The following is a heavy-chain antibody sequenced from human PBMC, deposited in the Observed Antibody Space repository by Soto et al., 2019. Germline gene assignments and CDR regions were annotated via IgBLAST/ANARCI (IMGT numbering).Heavy chain of an antibody. D-gene: IGHD2-2*01. CDR2: IIPIFGTA. V-gene: IGHV1-69*12. J-gene: IGHJ6*02. CDR3: AREEYQLLSPYYYYGMDV. CDR1: GGTFSSYA. Sequence: QVQLVQSGAEVKKPGSSVKVSCKASGGTFSSYAISWVRQAPGQGLEWMGGIIPIFGTANYAQKFQGRVTITADESTSTAYMGLSSLRSEDAAVYYCAREEYQLLSPYYYYGMDVWGQGTTVTVSS.